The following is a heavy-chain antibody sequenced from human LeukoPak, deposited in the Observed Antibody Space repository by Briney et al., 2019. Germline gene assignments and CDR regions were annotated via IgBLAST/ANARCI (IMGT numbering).Heavy chain of an antibody. D-gene: IGHD4-17*01. CDR2: VFQSGVT. Sequence: SETLSLTCAVSGDSISNVGYSWTWLRQPPGKGLEWIGYVFQSGVTYYNPSLKSRVTLSVDRSKNQFSLKLNSVTAADTAVYYCARVDRQNYNGDWHTWFDPWGQGTLVTVSS. CDR1: GDSISNVGYS. J-gene: IGHJ5*02. CDR3: ARVDRQNYNGDWHTWFDP. V-gene: IGHV4-30-2*01.